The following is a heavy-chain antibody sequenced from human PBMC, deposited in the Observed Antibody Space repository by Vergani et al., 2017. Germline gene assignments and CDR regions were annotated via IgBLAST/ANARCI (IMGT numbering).Heavy chain of an antibody. CDR1: DSSIMTNPY. CDR2: IHHSGDT. V-gene: IGHV4-38-2*01. D-gene: IGHD3-10*01. J-gene: IGHJ6*02. CDR3: TRHRGSADVFPASYVYGMDV. Sequence: QVQLQESGPGLVKPSETLTLTCDVSDSSIMTNPYWGWFRQSPGKGLEWIGCIHHSGDTHYNSSLKSRVSISIVSSSKFSLSLTSVTAADTAIYYCTRHRGSADVFPASYVYGMDVWGHGTTVTVSS.